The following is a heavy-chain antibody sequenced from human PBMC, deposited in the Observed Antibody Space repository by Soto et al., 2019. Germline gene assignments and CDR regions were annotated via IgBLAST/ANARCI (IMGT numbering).Heavy chain of an antibody. CDR3: ARERITIFGVVTATYYYYGMDV. J-gene: IGHJ6*02. D-gene: IGHD3-3*01. Sequence: QVQLVQSGAEVKKPGASVKVSCKASGYTFTSYYMHWVRQAPGQGLEWMGIINPSGGSTSYAQKFQDRVTMTRDTSTSTVYMELSSLRSEDTAVYYCARERITIFGVVTATYYYYGMDVWGQGTTVTVSS. CDR1: GYTFTSYY. V-gene: IGHV1-46*01. CDR2: INPSGGST.